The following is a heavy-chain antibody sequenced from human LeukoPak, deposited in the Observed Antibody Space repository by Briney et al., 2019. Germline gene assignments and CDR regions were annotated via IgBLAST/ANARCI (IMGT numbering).Heavy chain of an antibody. CDR2: INPNSGGT. D-gene: IGHD3-9*01. Sequence: ASVKVSCKASGYTFTGYHMHWVRQAPGQGLEWMGWINPNSGGTNYAQKFQGRVTMTRDTSISTAYMELSRLRSDDTAVYYCARIGLTSDPFDYWGQGTLVTVSS. CDR3: ARIGLTSDPFDY. J-gene: IGHJ4*02. V-gene: IGHV1-2*02. CDR1: GYTFTGYH.